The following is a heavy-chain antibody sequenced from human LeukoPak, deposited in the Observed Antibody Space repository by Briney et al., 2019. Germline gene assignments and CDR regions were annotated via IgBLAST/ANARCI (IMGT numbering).Heavy chain of an antibody. V-gene: IGHV3-23*01. CDR3: AKDRWGMTTVTTFNY. D-gene: IGHD4-17*01. CDR2: ISGSGGST. Sequence: PGGSLRLSCAASGFTFSSYAMSWVRQAPGKGLEWVSAISGSGGSTNYADSVKGRFTISRDNSKNTLYLRMNSLRAEDTAVYYCAKDRWGMTTVTTFNYWGQGTLVTVSS. J-gene: IGHJ4*02. CDR1: GFTFSSYA.